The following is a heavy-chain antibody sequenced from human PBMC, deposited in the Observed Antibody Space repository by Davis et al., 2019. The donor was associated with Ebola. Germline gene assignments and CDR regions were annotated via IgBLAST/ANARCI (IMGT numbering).Heavy chain of an antibody. D-gene: IGHD6-19*01. CDR1: GFTFSSYW. J-gene: IGHJ6*02. V-gene: IGHV3-23*01. CDR2: ISGSGGST. Sequence: PGGSLRLSCAASGFTFSSYWMHWVRQAPGKGLEWVSAISGSGGSTYYADSVKGRFTISRDNSKNTLYLQMNSLRAEDTAVYYSVAGPSDYYYGMDVWGQGTTVTVSS. CDR3: VAGPSDYYYGMDV.